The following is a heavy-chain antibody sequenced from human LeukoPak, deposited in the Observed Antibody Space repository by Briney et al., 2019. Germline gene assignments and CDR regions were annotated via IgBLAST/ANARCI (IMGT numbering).Heavy chain of an antibody. V-gene: IGHV4-59*01. CDR3: ARTAVAEWYFDL. J-gene: IGHJ2*01. CDR2: IYYSGST. Sequence: PSETLSLTCTVSGDSITNYYWNWIRQLPGKGLEWIGYIYYSGSTNYNPSLKSRVTTSVDTSKNQFSLNLSSVTAADTAVYYCARTAVAEWYFDLWGRGTLVTVSS. D-gene: IGHD6-19*01. CDR1: GDSITNYY.